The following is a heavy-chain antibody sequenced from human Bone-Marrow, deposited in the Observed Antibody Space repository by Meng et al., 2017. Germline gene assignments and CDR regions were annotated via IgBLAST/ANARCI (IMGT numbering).Heavy chain of an antibody. V-gene: IGHV4-34*01. CDR3: ARGTRPLLFQH. D-gene: IGHD1-1*01. CDR2: INHSGST. CDR1: WGSFSGSY. J-gene: IGHJ1*01. Sequence: QRQLLQWGAGLLKPSETLPLTCAVYWGSFSGSYWNLFPQPPGKGLEWIGEINHSGSTNYNPSLKSRVTISVDTSKNQFSLKLSSVTAADTAVYYCARGTRPLLFQHWGQGTLVTVSS.